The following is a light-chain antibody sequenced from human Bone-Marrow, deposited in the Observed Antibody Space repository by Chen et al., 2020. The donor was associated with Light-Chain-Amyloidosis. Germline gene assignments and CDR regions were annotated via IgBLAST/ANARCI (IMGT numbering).Light chain of an antibody. J-gene: IGLJ3*02. CDR2: DDS. CDR1: NIGSTS. Sequence: SSVLTQPSSVSVAPGQTATIACGGNNIGSTSVHWYQQTPGQAPLLVVYDDSDRPSGIPDRLSGSNSGNTATLTIGRVEAGDEADYYCQVWDRSSDRPVFGGGTKLTVL. V-gene: IGLV3-21*02. CDR3: QVWDRSSDRPV.